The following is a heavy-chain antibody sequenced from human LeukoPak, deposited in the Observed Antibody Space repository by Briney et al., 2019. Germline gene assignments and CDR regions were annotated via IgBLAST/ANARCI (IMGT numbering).Heavy chain of an antibody. D-gene: IGHD3-22*01. V-gene: IGHV5-51*01. CDR2: IYPGDSDT. Sequence: GESLEISCKGSGYSFTSYWIGWVRQMPGKGLEWMGIIYPGDSDTRYSPSFQGQVTISADKSISTAYLQWSSLKASDTAMYYCARRRPPPLSSGFTEYGMDVWGQGTTVTVSS. CDR1: GYSFTSYW. J-gene: IGHJ6*02. CDR3: ARRRPPPLSSGFTEYGMDV.